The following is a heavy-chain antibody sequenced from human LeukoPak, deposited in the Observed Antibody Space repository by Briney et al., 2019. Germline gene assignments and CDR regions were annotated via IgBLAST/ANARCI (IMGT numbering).Heavy chain of an antibody. CDR3: ARDLSQRVVVISAFDI. CDR1: GYTFTSYD. Sequence: ASVKVSCKASGYTFTSYDINWVRQAPGQGLEWMGIINPSGGSTSYAQKFQGRVTMTRDTSTSTVYMELSSLRSEDTAVYYCARDLSQRVVVISAFDIWGQGTMVTVSS. V-gene: IGHV1-46*01. D-gene: IGHD3-22*01. CDR2: INPSGGST. J-gene: IGHJ3*02.